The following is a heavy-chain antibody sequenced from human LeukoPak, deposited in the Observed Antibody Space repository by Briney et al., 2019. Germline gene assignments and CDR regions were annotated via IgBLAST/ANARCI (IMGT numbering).Heavy chain of an antibody. V-gene: IGHV4-59*01. J-gene: IGHJ4*02. D-gene: IGHD3-10*01. CDR3: ERTRSPTMVLFDY. CDR1: GGSISSYY. Sequence: SETLSLTCTVSGGSISSYYWSWIRQSSGKGLEWIGHIYYSGSTNYNSSLKSRVTISIDTSKNQFSLKLSSVTAADTAVYYCERTRSPTMVLFDYWGQGTLVTVSS. CDR2: IYYSGST.